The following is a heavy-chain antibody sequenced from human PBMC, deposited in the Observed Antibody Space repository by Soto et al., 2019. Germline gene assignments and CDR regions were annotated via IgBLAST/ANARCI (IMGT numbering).Heavy chain of an antibody. J-gene: IGHJ5*02. Sequence: KTSETLSLTCTVSGGSISSGGYYWSWIRQHPGKGLEWIGYIYYSGSTYYNPSLKSRVTISVDTSKNQFSLKLSSVTAADTAVYYCARFSDFWSGYYSYNWFDPWGQGTLVTVSS. CDR3: ARFSDFWSGYYSYNWFDP. V-gene: IGHV4-31*03. CDR1: GGSISSGGYY. D-gene: IGHD3-3*01. CDR2: IYYSGST.